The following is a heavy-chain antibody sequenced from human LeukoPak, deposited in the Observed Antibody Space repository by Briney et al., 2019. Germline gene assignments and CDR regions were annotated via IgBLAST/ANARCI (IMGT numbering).Heavy chain of an antibody. CDR1: GGSVSGYY. V-gene: IGHV4-34*01. CDR3: ARSANAFDV. CDR2: ISHIGST. J-gene: IGHJ3*01. Sequence: SETLSLTCAVSGGSVSGYYWSWIRQPPGKGPEWIGKISHIGSTNYNPSLKSRVTISVDTSTNQFSLNLSSVTAADTAVYYCARSANAFDVWGQGTMVTVSS.